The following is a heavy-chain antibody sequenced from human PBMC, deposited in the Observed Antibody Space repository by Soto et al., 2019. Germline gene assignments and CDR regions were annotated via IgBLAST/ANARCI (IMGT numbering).Heavy chain of an antibody. Sequence: QVQLVQSGAEVKKPGSSVKVSCKASGGTFSSYTISWVRQAPGQGLEWMGRIIPILGIANYAQKFQGRVTITADKSTSTAYMELSSLRSEDTAVYYCARGTVTTFTWADYFQHWGQGTLVTVSS. CDR3: ARGTVTTFTWADYFQH. D-gene: IGHD4-17*01. CDR1: GGTFSSYT. V-gene: IGHV1-69*02. CDR2: IIPILGIA. J-gene: IGHJ1*01.